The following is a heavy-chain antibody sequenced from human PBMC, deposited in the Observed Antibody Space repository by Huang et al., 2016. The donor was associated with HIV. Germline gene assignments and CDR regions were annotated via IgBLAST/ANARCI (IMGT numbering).Heavy chain of an antibody. CDR3: AGVYSGSYYNH. D-gene: IGHD1-26*01. V-gene: IGHV1-69*13. J-gene: IGHJ5*02. CDR2: ISPIFRKP. Sequence: QVQLVQSGAEVKKPGSSVKVSCKASGGTFSKYAISWVRQAPGQGLEWMAGISPIFRKPIYAQKFQGRVTLSADESTTTAYMELSSLRSEDTAVYYCAGVYSGSYYNHWGQGTLVTVSS. CDR1: GGTFSKYA.